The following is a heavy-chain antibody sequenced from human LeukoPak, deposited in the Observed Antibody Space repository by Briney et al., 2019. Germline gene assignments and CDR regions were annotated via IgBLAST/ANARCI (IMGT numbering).Heavy chain of an antibody. Sequence: GGSLRLSCAASGFTFSSYSMNWVRQAPGKGLEWVALILRGGSTAYADSVKGRFTISRDISKNTLSLQMNSLRAEDTAVYYCVRSRYYYETGGYYFDSWGQGTLVTVSS. J-gene: IGHJ4*02. CDR3: VRSRYYYETGGYYFDS. CDR1: GFTFSSYS. CDR2: ILRGGST. D-gene: IGHD3-10*01. V-gene: IGHV3-66*01.